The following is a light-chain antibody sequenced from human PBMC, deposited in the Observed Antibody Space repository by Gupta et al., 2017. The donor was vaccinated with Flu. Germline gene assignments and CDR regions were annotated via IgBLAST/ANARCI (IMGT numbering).Light chain of an antibody. J-gene: IGKJ1*01. CDR2: GAS. CDR3: QSYGRT. V-gene: IGKV3-20*01. CDR1: QSVSSTY. Sequence: VLTQSPGTLSLSPGESVTLSCRASQSVSSTYLAWFQKKPGQAPRLLMYGASNRATGIPDRFSGSGSLTDVTLTIRRLELEDFALYHCQSYGRTFGQGTKVKIK.